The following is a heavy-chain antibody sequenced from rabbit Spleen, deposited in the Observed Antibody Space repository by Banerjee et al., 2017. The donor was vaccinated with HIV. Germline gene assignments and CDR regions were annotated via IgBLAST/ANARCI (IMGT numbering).Heavy chain of an antibody. CDR3: VRDGTGGSYFAL. J-gene: IGHJ6*01. V-gene: IGHV1S47*01. Sequence: QEQLVESGGGLVQPGGSLKLSCKASGFDFSSYGVSWVRQAPGKGLEWIGYIDPVFGSTYYASWVNGRFTISSHNAQNTLYLQLNSLTAADTATYFCVRDGTGGSYFALWGQGTLVTVS. D-gene: IGHD8-1*01. CDR2: IDPVFGST. CDR1: GFDFSSYG.